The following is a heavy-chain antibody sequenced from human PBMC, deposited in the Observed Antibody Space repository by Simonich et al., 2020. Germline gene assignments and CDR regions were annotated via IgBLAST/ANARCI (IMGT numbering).Heavy chain of an antibody. J-gene: IGHJ3*02. D-gene: IGHD6-13*01. CDR2: IYYSGTT. V-gene: IGHV4-39*01. Sequence: LQLQESGPGLVKTSETLSLTCTVPGGSISSSSYYWGWVRQPPGKGLEGIGSIYYSGTTTYNPSSQSRVTISVDTSKNQFSLKLSSVTAADTAVYYCARHAGFAFDIWGQGTMVTVSS. CDR3: ARHAGFAFDI. CDR1: GGSISSSSYY.